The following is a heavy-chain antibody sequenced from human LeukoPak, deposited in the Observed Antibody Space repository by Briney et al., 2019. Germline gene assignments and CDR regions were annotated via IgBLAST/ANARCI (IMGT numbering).Heavy chain of an antibody. CDR2: INAGNGNT. Sequence: ASVKVSCKASGYTFTSYAMHWVRQAPGQRLEWMGWINAGNGNTKYSQKFQGRVTITRDTSASTAYMELSSLRSEDTAVYYCARGGTGGQWLVPRPFDYWGQGTLVTVSS. V-gene: IGHV1-3*01. J-gene: IGHJ4*02. CDR1: GYTFTSYA. CDR3: ARGGTGGQWLVPRPFDY. D-gene: IGHD6-19*01.